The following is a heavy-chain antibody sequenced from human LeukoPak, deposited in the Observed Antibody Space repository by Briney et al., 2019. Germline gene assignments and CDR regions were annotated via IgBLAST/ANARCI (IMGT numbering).Heavy chain of an antibody. D-gene: IGHD1/OR15-1a*01. CDR3: ARVGTGTRSFDS. CDR1: GYTFTTYD. CDR2: ISAYNGYT. Sequence: ASVKVSCKTSGYTFTTYDINWVRQAPGQGPEWMGRISAYNGYTNYGQKFQGRVTMTTDTSTNTAYMELRSLRSDDTAVYYCARVGTGTRSFDSWGQGTLVTVSS. V-gene: IGHV1-18*01. J-gene: IGHJ4*02.